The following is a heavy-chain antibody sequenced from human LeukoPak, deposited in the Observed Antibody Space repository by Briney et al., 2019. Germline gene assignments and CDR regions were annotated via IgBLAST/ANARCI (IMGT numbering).Heavy chain of an antibody. D-gene: IGHD5-18*01. J-gene: IGHJ4*02. CDR3: AKYSYGFNTFDY. V-gene: IGHV1-2*02. CDR1: GYTFTGYY. CDR2: INPNSGGT. Sequence: ASAKVSCKASGYTFTGYYMHWVRQAPGQGLEWMGWINPNSGGTNYAQKFQGRVTMTRDTSISTAYMELSRLRSDDTAVYYCAKYSYGFNTFDYWGQGTLVTVSS.